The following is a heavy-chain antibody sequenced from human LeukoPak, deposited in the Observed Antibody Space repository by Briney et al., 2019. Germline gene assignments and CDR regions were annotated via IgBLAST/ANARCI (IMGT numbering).Heavy chain of an antibody. Sequence: GGSLRLSCAASGFTFSIYGMHWVRQAPGKGLEWVAIISYDGSNKYYADSVKGRFTFSRDNSKNTMFLQMNSLRAEDTALYYCAKEARDILTHYYWGSQFDYWGQGTLVIVSS. CDR2: ISYDGSNK. CDR1: GFTFSIYG. D-gene: IGHD3-9*01. CDR3: AKEARDILTHYYWGSQFDY. J-gene: IGHJ4*02. V-gene: IGHV3-30*18.